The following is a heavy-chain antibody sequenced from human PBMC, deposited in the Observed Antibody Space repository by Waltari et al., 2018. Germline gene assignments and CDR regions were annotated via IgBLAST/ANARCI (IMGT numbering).Heavy chain of an antibody. CDR2: IDYRGST. D-gene: IGHD3-10*02. CDR1: GGSISSYY. V-gene: IGHV4-59*08. CDR3: ARMVGGWWFDP. Sequence: QVQLQESGPGLVKPSETLSLPCTVSGGSISSYYWSWIRHPPGKGREWSGYIDYRGSTNYNPGLMTRVTISVDTSKNQFSQKLSSVTAADTAVYYCARMVGGWWFDPWGQGTLVTVSS. J-gene: IGHJ5*02.